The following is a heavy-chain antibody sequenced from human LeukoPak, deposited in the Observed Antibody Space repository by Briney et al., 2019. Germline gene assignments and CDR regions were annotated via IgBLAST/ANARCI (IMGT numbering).Heavy chain of an antibody. CDR1: GLTFSNYA. CDR2: ISGSGGST. Sequence: PGGSLRLSCAASGLTFSNYAMHWVRQAPGKGLEWVSAISGSGGSTYYADSVKGRFTISRDNSKNTLYLQMNSLRAEDTAVYYCASPLRYFDWFEGAIPYYYYYGMDVWGQGTTVTVSS. V-gene: IGHV3-23*01. J-gene: IGHJ6*02. CDR3: ASPLRYFDWFEGAIPYYYYYGMDV. D-gene: IGHD3-9*01.